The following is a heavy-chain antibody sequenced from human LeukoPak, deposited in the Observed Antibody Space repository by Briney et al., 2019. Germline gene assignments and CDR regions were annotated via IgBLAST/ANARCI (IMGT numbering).Heavy chain of an antibody. CDR1: GFTFSSYS. CDR3: ARDVGGSYTAIDD. J-gene: IGHJ4*02. Sequence: PGGSLRLSCAASGFTFSSYSMNWVRQAPRKGLGWVSFISSVSAHINYADSVKGRFTIYRDNPRKSLYLQMKGLRAEETAVYYCARDVGGSYTAIDDWGQGTLVTVSS. V-gene: IGHV3-21*01. CDR2: ISSVSAHI. D-gene: IGHD1-26*01.